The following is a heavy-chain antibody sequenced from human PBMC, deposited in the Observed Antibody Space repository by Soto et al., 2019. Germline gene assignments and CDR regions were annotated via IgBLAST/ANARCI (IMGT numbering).Heavy chain of an antibody. Sequence: EVQLLESGGGLAQPGGSLRLSCAASGFSIDSYAMNWVRQAPGKGLEWISMIRNSGESTYYAESVKGRFTISRDSSKNTMYLQMYSLRIEDTAVFSWAKDRGPNSGYPILDQWGQGTLVTVSS. J-gene: IGHJ1*01. CDR3: AKDRGPNSGYPILDQ. CDR2: IRNSGEST. V-gene: IGHV3-23*01. D-gene: IGHD3-22*01. CDR1: GFSIDSYA.